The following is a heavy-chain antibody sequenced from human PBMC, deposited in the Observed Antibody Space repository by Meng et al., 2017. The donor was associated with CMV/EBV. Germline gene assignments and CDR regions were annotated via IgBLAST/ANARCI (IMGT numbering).Heavy chain of an antibody. D-gene: IGHD6-19*01. CDR3: ARFRYSSGWYGLDY. J-gene: IGHJ4*02. CDR1: GYSFTSYW. V-gene: IGHV1-46*01. Sequence: GGSLRLSCKGSGYSFTSYWIGWVRQAPGQGLEWMGIINPSGGSTSYAQKFQGRVTMTRDTSTSTVYMELSSLRSEDTAVYYCARFRYSSGWYGLDYWGQGTLVTVSS. CDR2: INPSGGST.